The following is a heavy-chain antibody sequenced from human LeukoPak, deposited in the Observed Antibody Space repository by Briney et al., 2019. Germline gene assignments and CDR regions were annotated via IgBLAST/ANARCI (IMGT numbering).Heavy chain of an antibody. D-gene: IGHD2/OR15-2a*01. Sequence: GGSLRLSCTASGFTFGDYAMSWFRQAPGKGLEWVGFIRSKAYGGTTEYAASVKGRFTISRDDSKSIAYLQMNSLKTEDTAVYYCTRDLRVRSTRYYFDYWGQGTLVTVSS. V-gene: IGHV3-49*03. J-gene: IGHJ4*02. CDR1: GFTFGDYA. CDR3: TRDLRVRSTRYYFDY. CDR2: IRSKAYGGTT.